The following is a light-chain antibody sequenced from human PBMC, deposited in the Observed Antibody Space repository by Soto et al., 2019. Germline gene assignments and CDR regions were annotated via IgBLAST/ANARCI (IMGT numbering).Light chain of an antibody. Sequence: IVLTQSPGTLSLSPGERATLSCRASQSVSNTYLAWYQQKPGQAPRLLIYDASSRATGIPDRFSGSGSGTDFTLTISRVEPEDFAVYYCQQYATSPPAFGGGTKVDIK. CDR1: QSVSNTY. CDR3: QQYATSPPA. CDR2: DAS. V-gene: IGKV3-20*01. J-gene: IGKJ4*01.